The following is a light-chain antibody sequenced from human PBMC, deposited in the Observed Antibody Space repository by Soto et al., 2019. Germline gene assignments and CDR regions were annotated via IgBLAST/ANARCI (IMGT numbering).Light chain of an antibody. CDR3: QQSAT. V-gene: IGKV1-5*03. CDR1: QSISSW. Sequence: DIQMTQSPSTLSASVGDRVTITCRASQSISSWLAWYQQKPGKAPKLLIYKASSLESGVPSRFSGSGSGTEFTLPISSLQPDDFATYYCQQSATFGQGTKVDIK. J-gene: IGKJ1*01. CDR2: KAS.